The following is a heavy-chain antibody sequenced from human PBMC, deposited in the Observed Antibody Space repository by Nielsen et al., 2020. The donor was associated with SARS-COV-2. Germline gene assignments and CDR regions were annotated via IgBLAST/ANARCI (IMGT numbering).Heavy chain of an antibody. CDR2: ISYDGSNK. CDR3: AKDGGLYYYYMDV. Sequence: GGSLRLSCAASGFTFSSYGMHWVRQAPGKGLEWVAVISYDGSNKYYADSVKGRFTISRDNSKNTLYLQMNSLRAEDTAVYYCAKDGGLYYYYMDVWGKGTTVTVSS. CDR1: GFTFSSYG. V-gene: IGHV3-30*18. J-gene: IGHJ6*03. D-gene: IGHD3-16*01.